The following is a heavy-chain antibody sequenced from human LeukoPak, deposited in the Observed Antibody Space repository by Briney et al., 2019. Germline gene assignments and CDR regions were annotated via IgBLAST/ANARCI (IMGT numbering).Heavy chain of an antibody. D-gene: IGHD3-22*01. CDR3: AKVPSYDYSGSTRGSIDF. J-gene: IGHJ4*02. Sequence: PAETLSLTCTVSRDSISSDYWSWIRQPPGKGLEWIGYIWYSGITNYNPSLKSRLTISVDTSKNQFSLKLSSVTAADTGVYYCAKVPSYDYSGSTRGSIDFWGQGTLVSVSS. CDR1: RDSISSDY. CDR2: IWYSGIT. V-gene: IGHV4-59*01.